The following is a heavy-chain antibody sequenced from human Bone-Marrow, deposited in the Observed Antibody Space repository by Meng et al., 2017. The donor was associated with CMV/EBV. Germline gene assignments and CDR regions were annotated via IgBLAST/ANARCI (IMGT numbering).Heavy chain of an antibody. CDR3: AKDHEYCGGSCFSPWFDP. CDR1: SVRSIGSY. Sequence: SVRSIGSYWSWIRQPPGKGLEWIGYISHSGGSNYNASLRSRVTISIDTSNNQFSLKLSSVTTADTAFYYCAKDHEYCGGSCFSPWFDPWGQGILVTVSS. V-gene: IGHV4-61*08. CDR2: ISHSGGS. D-gene: IGHD2-21*01. J-gene: IGHJ5*02.